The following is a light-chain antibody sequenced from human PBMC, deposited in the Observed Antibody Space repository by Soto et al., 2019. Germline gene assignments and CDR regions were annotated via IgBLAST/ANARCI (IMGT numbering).Light chain of an antibody. CDR2: DAS. V-gene: IGKV3-20*01. Sequence: EIVLTQPPATLSLSPGERATLSCRASQSVSSYLAWYQQKPGQAPRLLIYDASSRATGIPDRFSGSGSGTDFTLTISRLEPEDFAVYYCQQYGSSPITFGQGTRLEIK. CDR3: QQYGSSPIT. CDR1: QSVSSY. J-gene: IGKJ5*01.